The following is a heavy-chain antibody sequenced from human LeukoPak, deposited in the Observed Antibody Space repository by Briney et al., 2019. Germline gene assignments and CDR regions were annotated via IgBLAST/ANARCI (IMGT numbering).Heavy chain of an antibody. CDR1: GGSTSSSNFY. D-gene: IGHD3-10*01. CDR2: IYYSGST. J-gene: IGHJ6*02. V-gene: IGHV4-39*01. Sequence: PSETLSLTCTVSGGSTSSSNFYWVWIRQPPGKGLDWIGSIYYSGSTYYNPSLKSRVTISKVTSKNQFSLKLDSVTAVDTAVYYCARGAVAPRGGLGVWGQGTTVIVSS. CDR3: ARGAVAPRGGLGV.